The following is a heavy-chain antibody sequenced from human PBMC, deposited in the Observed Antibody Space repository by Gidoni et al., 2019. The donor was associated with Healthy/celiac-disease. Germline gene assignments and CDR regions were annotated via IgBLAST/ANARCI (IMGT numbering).Heavy chain of an antibody. D-gene: IGHD3-10*01. Sequence: EVQLLESGGGLVQPGGSLRLSCAASGFTFSSYAMGWVRQAPGKGLEWVSAISGSGGSTYYADSVKGRFTISRDNSKNTLYLQMNSLRAEDTAVYYCAKDTYYYGSGSYYRYWGQGTLVTVSS. CDR1: GFTFSSYA. CDR2: ISGSGGST. V-gene: IGHV3-23*01. CDR3: AKDTYYYGSGSYYRY. J-gene: IGHJ4*02.